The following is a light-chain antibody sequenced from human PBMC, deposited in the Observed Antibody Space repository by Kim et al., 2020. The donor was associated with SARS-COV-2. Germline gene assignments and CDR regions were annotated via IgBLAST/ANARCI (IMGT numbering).Light chain of an antibody. V-gene: IGKV1-16*02. CDR1: QDISSS. J-gene: IGKJ5*01. Sequence: ASIGDRFTITCRASQDISSSLVWFQQKPGKAPKSLTYDASSLQSGVPSKFSGSGSGTDFTLTISSLQAEDFATYYCQQYRSYPPTFGQGTRLEIK. CDR3: QQYRSYPPT. CDR2: DAS.